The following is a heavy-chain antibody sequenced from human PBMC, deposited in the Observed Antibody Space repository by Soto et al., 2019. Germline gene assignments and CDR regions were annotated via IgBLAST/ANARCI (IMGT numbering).Heavy chain of an antibody. J-gene: IGHJ4*02. CDR3: ARETSAAWPYYLDY. V-gene: IGHV3-7*01. D-gene: IGHD3-10*01. CDR2: IKQDGGEK. CDR1: GFTFSTYW. Sequence: EVQLVESGGGLVQPGGSLRLSCAASGFTFSTYWMSWVRHAPGKGLEWVANIKQDGGEKYYLDSVKGRFTISRDNAKNSLYLQMNSLRAEDTAVYYCARETSAAWPYYLDYWGQGTLVTVSS.